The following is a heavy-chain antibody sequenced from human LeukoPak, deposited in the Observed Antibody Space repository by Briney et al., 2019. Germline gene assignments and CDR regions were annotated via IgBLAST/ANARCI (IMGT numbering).Heavy chain of an antibody. CDR3: ARHCSSTSCYQYYYYYMDV. D-gene: IGHD2-2*01. CDR2: IYYSGST. J-gene: IGHJ6*03. CDR1: GGSISSSSYY. V-gene: IGHV4-39*01. Sequence: PSETLSLTCTDSGGSISSSSYYWGWIRQPPGKGLEWIGSIYYSGSTYYNPSLKSRVTISVDTSKNQFSLKLSSVTAADTAVYYCARHCSSTSCYQYYYYYMDVWGKGTTVTVSS.